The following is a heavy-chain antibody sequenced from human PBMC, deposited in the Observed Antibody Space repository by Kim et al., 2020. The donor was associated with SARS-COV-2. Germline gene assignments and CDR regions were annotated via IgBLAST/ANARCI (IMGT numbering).Heavy chain of an antibody. Sequence: SETLSLTCTVSGGPISSSSYYWAWIRQPPGKGLEWIGSISYSGSTYYNPSLKSRVTMSVDTSKNQFSLRLSSVTASDRAVYYCARLGSSSWFFDYWGQGTLVTVSS. V-gene: IGHV4-39*01. CDR1: GGPISSSSYY. D-gene: IGHD6-13*01. CDR3: ARLGSSSWFFDY. J-gene: IGHJ4*02. CDR2: ISYSGST.